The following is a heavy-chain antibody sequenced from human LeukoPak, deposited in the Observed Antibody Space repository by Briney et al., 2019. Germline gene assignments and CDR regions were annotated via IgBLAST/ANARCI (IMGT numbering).Heavy chain of an antibody. CDR1: GYTFTSYD. J-gene: IGHJ4*02. V-gene: IGHV1-8*03. Sequence: ASVKVSCKASGYTFTSYDINWVRQATGQGLEWMGWMNPNSGNTGYAQKFQGRVTITRNTSISTAYMELSSMRSEDTAVYYCARGKYDSSGYYQVDYWGQGTLVTVSS. CDR3: ARGKYDSSGYYQVDY. D-gene: IGHD3-22*01. CDR2: MNPNSGNT.